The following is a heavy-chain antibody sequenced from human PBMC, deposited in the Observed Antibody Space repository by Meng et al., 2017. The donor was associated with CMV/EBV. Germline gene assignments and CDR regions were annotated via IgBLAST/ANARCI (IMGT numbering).Heavy chain of an antibody. J-gene: IGHJ5*02. V-gene: IGHV3-48*04. CDR1: GFTFSSYS. CDR2: ISSSSSTI. D-gene: IGHD2-2*02. Sequence: GGSLRLFCAASGFTFSSYSMNWVRQAPGKGPEWVSYISSSSSTIKYADSVKGRFTIYRDNAKNSLSLQMNSLRAEHTAVYYCARGVVPAAINWFDPWGQGTLVTVSS. CDR3: ARGVVPAAINWFDP.